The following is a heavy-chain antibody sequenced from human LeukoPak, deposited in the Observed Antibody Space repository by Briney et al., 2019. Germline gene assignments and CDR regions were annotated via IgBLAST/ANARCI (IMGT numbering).Heavy chain of an antibody. CDR3: ARDWTSSLDY. V-gene: IGHV1-46*01. Sequence: GASVKVSCKASGYTFTSYYMHWVRQAPGQGLEWMGIINPTGGSTDYAQKFQGRVTITRDTSTSTVYLELSSLRSEGTAVYYCARDWTSSLDYWGQGTLVTVSS. CDR2: INPTGGST. D-gene: IGHD3/OR15-3a*01. CDR1: GYTFTSYY. J-gene: IGHJ4*02.